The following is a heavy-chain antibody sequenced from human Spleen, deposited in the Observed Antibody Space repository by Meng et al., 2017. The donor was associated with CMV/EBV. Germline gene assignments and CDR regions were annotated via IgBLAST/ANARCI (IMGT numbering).Heavy chain of an antibody. CDR2: ISSSSAYI. D-gene: IGHD3-3*01. J-gene: IGHJ6*02. CDR1: GFTFSTFT. V-gene: IGHV3-21*01. CDR3: ARVGRFTIFGVVSYAMDV. Sequence: GGSLRLSCAASGFTFSTFTMHWVRQAPGKGLEWVSSISSSSAYIYYADSMKGRFTISRDNAKNSLYLQMNSLRAEDTAVYYCARVGRFTIFGVVSYAMDVWGQGTTVTVSS.